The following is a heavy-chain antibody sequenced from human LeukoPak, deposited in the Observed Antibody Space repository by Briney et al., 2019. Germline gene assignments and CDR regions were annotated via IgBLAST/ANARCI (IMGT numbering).Heavy chain of an antibody. V-gene: IGHV4-39*07. CDR1: GGSINTNTFF. CDR2: VFYSGSI. D-gene: IGHD3-22*01. J-gene: IGHJ4*02. Sequence: SESLSLTCGVSGGSINTNTFFWGWIRQPPGKGLEWIGNVFYSGSIMYNPSLKSRVTISVDTSKNQFSLKLSSVTAADTAVYYCARFPRAYYDSSGYKSYYFDYWGQGTLVTVSS. CDR3: ARFPRAYYDSSGYKSYYFDY.